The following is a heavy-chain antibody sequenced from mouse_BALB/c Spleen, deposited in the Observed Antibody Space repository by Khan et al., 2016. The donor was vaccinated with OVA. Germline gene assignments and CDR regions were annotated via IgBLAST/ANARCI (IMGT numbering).Heavy chain of an antibody. CDR1: GYSFTDYT. CDR3: ARGKYYGSNSWFAY. Sequence: EVQLQQSRPELVKPGASMKISCKASGYSFTDYTMNWVKQSHGKNLEWIGLINPYNGFTTYNQKFKGKATLTVHKSSSTAYMELLSLTSEDSAVYYCARGKYYGSNSWFAYWGQGTLVTVSA. V-gene: IGHV1-18*01. D-gene: IGHD1-1*01. CDR2: INPYNGFT. J-gene: IGHJ3*01.